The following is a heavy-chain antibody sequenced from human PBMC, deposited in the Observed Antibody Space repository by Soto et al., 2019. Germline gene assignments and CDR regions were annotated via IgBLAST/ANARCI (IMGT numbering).Heavy chain of an antibody. D-gene: IGHD5-12*01. CDR3: GRDIGATMWGGGWFDP. J-gene: IGHJ5*02. Sequence: QVQLVESGGGVVQPGRSLRLSCAASGFTFSSYAMHWVRQAPGKGLEWVAVISYDGSNKYYADSVKGRFTISRDNSKNPLYLQMNSLGAEDTAVYYCGRDIGATMWGGGWFDPWGQGTLVTVSS. V-gene: IGHV3-30-3*01. CDR2: ISYDGSNK. CDR1: GFTFSSYA.